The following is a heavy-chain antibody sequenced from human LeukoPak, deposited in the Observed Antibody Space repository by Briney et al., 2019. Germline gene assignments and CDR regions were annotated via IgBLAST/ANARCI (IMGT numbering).Heavy chain of an antibody. CDR2: ISYDGSNK. D-gene: IGHD3-3*01. CDR1: GFTFSSYA. CDR3: ARDRPSHSYYDFWSGLPGYYYGMDV. V-gene: IGHV3-30-3*01. Sequence: GGSLRLSCAASGFTFSSYATHWVRQAPGKGLEWVAVISYDGSNKYYADSVKGRFTISRDNSKNTLYLQMNSLRAEDTAVYYCARDRPSHSYYDFWSGLPGYYYGMDVWGQGTTVTVSS. J-gene: IGHJ6*02.